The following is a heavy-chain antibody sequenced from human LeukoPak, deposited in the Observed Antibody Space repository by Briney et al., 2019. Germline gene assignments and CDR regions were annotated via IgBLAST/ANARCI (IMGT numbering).Heavy chain of an antibody. CDR1: GGSIGSSSYY. Sequence: PSETLSLTCTVSGGSIGSSSYYWGWIRQPPGKGLEWIGSIYYSRSTYSNPSLKRRVTISADTSKNQFSLKLSSVAAADTSVYYCASQPRDAFDIWGQGTMVTVSS. CDR3: ASQPRDAFDI. V-gene: IGHV4-39*01. J-gene: IGHJ3*02. CDR2: IYYSRST.